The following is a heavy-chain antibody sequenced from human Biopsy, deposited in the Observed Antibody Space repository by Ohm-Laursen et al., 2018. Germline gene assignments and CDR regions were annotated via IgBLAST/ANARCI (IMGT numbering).Heavy chain of an antibody. CDR2: IFYRGST. Sequence: SETLSLTCPVSGGSISNNNYYWGWTRQPPGKGLEWIGSIFYRGSTHYKPSLKSRVNIPVDTSKNQFSLKLNSVTAADTAVYYCARDYDTSGYYYVSWGQGTPVTVSS. CDR1: GGSISNNNYY. D-gene: IGHD3-22*01. CDR3: ARDYDTSGYYYVS. J-gene: IGHJ5*02. V-gene: IGHV4-39*01.